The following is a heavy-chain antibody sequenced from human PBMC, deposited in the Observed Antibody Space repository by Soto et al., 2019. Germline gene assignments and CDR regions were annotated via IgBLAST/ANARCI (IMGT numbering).Heavy chain of an antibody. J-gene: IGHJ4*02. CDR1: VDSVTSNVW. CDR3: ARDAAVPGESDRFDY. CDR2: AYHNGLT. Sequence: PSETLSLTCSVSVDSVTSNVWWSFVRQPPGKGLEWIGEAYHNGLTDYNPSLKSRVTMSVDTSKNEFSLKLTSLTAADTAIYYCARDAAVPGESDRFDYWGQGTLVTVSS. V-gene: IGHV4-4*02. D-gene: IGHD6-19*01.